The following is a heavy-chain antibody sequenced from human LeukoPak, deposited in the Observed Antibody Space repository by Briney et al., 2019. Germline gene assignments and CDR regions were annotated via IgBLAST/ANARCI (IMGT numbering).Heavy chain of an antibody. CDR1: GYSFTSYW. V-gene: IGHV5-51*01. Sequence: GGSLQISFQGSGYSFTSYWIGWVRPMPGKGLEWMGIIYPGDSDTRYSPSFQGQVTISADESISTAYLQWSSLKASDTAMYYCARRSQGRAAAGIEFDYWGQGTLVTVSS. CDR3: ARRSQGRAAAGIEFDY. D-gene: IGHD6-13*01. J-gene: IGHJ4*02. CDR2: IYPGDSDT.